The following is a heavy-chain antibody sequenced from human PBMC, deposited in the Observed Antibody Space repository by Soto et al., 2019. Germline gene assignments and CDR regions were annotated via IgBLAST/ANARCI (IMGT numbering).Heavy chain of an antibody. J-gene: IGHJ5*02. D-gene: IGHD5-18*01. CDR1: GGSISSTNW. CDR3: ASMVRLDAARYWFDP. CDR2: IYHSGST. V-gene: IGHV4-4*02. Sequence: PSETLSLTCAVSGGSISSTNWWSWVRQPPGKGLEWIGEIYHSGSTNYNPSLKSRVIISVDKSKNQFSMKLRSVTAADTAVYYCASMVRLDAARYWFDPWGQGTLVTVSS.